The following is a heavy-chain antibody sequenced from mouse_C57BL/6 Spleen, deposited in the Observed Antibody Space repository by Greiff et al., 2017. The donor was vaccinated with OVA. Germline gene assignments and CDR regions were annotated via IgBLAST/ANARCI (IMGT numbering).Heavy chain of an antibody. D-gene: IGHD2-3*01. Sequence: EVQLVESGGGLVQPTGSLKLSCAASGFSFNTYAMNWVRQAPGKGLEWVARIRSKSNNYATYYADSVKDRFTISRDDSESMLYLQMNNLKTEDTAMYYCGRQGDGYFYAMDYWGQGTSVTVSS. CDR3: GRQGDGYFYAMDY. J-gene: IGHJ4*01. CDR2: IRSKSNNYAT. V-gene: IGHV10-1*01. CDR1: GFSFNTYA.